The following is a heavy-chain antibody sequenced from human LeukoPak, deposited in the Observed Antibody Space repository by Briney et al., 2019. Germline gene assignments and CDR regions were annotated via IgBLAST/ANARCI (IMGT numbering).Heavy chain of an antibody. D-gene: IGHD6-6*01. CDR3: ARAVASSVFDY. J-gene: IGHJ4*02. CDR1: GGFISSNNYY. V-gene: IGHV4-39*07. CDR2: IYYSGST. Sequence: SETLSLTCTVSGGFISSNNYYWGWIRQPPGKGLEWIGNIYYSGSTYYNPSLKSRITISVDTSKNQCSLKMSSVTAADTAVYYCARAVASSVFDYWAQGTPVTVSS.